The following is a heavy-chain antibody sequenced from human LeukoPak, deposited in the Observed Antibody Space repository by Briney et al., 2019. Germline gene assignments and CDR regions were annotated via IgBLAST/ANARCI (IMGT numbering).Heavy chain of an antibody. V-gene: IGHV1-46*01. CDR3: ASKDILTGFDY. D-gene: IGHD3-9*01. CDR1: GYTFTSYY. Sequence: ASVKVSCKASGYTFTSYYMHWVRQAPGQGLEWMGIINPSGGSTSYAQKFQGRVTMARDTSTSTVYMELSSLRSEDTAVYYCASKDILTGFDYWGQGTLVTVSS. CDR2: INPSGGST. J-gene: IGHJ4*02.